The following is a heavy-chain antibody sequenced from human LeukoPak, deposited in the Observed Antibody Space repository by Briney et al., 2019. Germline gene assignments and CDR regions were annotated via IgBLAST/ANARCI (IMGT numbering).Heavy chain of an antibody. CDR1: GGTFSSYA. J-gene: IGHJ4*02. V-gene: IGHV1-69*04. CDR3: ARDGYNTKPLDY. D-gene: IGHD5-24*01. Sequence: GSSVKVSCKASGGTFSSYAISWVRQAPGQGLEWLGRMIPILGIANYAQEFQGRVTITADKSTSTAYMELSSLRSEDTAVYYCARDGYNTKPLDYWGQGTLVTVSS. CDR2: MIPILGIA.